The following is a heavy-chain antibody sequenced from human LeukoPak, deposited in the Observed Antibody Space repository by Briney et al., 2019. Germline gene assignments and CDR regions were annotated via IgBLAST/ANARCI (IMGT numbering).Heavy chain of an antibody. J-gene: IGHJ4*02. Sequence: SSETLSLTCTVSGGSISTTTYYWGYIRQPPGKGPEWIGSIAYSGSTYYNPSLRSRVSISIDTSENHFSLKLSSVTAADTAVYYCARRFDRNGRGAFDHWGQGSLVTVSS. CDR2: IAYSGST. V-gene: IGHV4-39*01. CDR3: ARRFDRNGRGAFDH. D-gene: IGHD3-22*01. CDR1: GGSISTTTYY.